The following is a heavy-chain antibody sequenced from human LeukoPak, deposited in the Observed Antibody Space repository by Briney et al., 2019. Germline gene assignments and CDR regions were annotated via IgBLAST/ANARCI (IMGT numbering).Heavy chain of an antibody. CDR3: ARGLDSSGYYYWYFDV. CDR2: INHSGST. V-gene: IGHV4-34*01. J-gene: IGHJ2*01. Sequence: PSETLSLTCAGYGGSFSGYYWSWIRQTPGKGLEWIAEINHSGSTNYNPSLKSRVTLSVDTSKNQFSLKLSSVTAADTAVYYCARGLDSSGYYYWYFDVWGRGTLVTVSS. D-gene: IGHD3-22*01. CDR1: GGSFSGYY.